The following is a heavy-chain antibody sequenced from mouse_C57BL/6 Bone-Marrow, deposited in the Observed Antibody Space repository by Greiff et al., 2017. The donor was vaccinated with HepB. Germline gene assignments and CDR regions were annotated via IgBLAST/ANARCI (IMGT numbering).Heavy chain of an antibody. Sequence: EVHLVESGEGLVKPGGSLKLSCAASGFTFSSYAMSWVRQTPEKRLEWVAYISSGGDYIYYADTVKGRFTISRDNARNTLYLQMSSLKSEDTAMYYCTRDRVLPYAMDYWGQGTSVTVSS. CDR2: ISSGGDYI. J-gene: IGHJ4*01. CDR3: TRDRVLPYAMDY. D-gene: IGHD2-14*01. V-gene: IGHV5-9-1*02. CDR1: GFTFSSYA.